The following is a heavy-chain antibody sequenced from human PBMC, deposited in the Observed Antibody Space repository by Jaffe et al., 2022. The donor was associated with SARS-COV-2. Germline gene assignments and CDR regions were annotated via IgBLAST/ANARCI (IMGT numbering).Heavy chain of an antibody. V-gene: IGHV3-49*03. CDR3: TRDEDYGAFDI. D-gene: IGHD4-17*01. J-gene: IGHJ3*02. Sequence: EVQLVESGGGLVQPGRSLRLSCTASGFTFGDYAMSWFRQAPGKGLEWVGFIRSKAYGGTTEYAASVKGRFTISRDDSKSIAYLQMNSLKTEDTAVYYCTRDEDYGAFDIWGQGTMVTVSS. CDR2: IRSKAYGGTT. CDR1: GFTFGDYA.